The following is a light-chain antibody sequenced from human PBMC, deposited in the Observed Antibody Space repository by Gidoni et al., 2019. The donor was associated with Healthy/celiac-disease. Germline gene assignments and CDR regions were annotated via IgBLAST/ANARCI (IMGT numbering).Light chain of an antibody. Sequence: DIQLTPSPSFLSASVGNRVTITCRASQGISSYLSWYQQKPGKAPKLLIYAASTLQSGVPSRFSGSGSGKEFTLTISSLQPEEFATYYCQQLNSYPPTFGGGTKVEIK. V-gene: IGKV1-9*01. CDR1: QGISSY. CDR3: QQLNSYPPT. CDR2: AAS. J-gene: IGKJ4*01.